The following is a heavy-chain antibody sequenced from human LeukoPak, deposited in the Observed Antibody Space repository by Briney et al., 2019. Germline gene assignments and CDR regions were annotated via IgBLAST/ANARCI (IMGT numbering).Heavy chain of an antibody. CDR2: ISWNSGSI. CDR1: GFTFDDYA. V-gene: IGHV3-9*01. D-gene: IGHD3-10*01. Sequence: SLRLSCAASGFTFDDYAMHWVRQAPGKGLEWVSGISWNSGSIGYADSVKGRFTISRDNAKNSLYLQMNSLRAEDTAVYYCARGDGVIMKYWGQGTLVTVSS. J-gene: IGHJ4*02. CDR3: ARGDGVIMKY.